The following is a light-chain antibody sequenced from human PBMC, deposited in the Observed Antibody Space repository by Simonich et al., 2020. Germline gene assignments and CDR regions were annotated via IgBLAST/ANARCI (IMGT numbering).Light chain of an antibody. V-gene: IGLV2-14*01. Sequence: QSALTQPASVSGSPGQSITISCTGTSSDVVGYNYVSWYHQHPGKAPKLMIYNVSKRPSGVSNRFSGSKSGNPASLTISGLQAEDEADYYCSSYTSSSVVFGGGTKLTVL. CDR3: SSYTSSSVV. CDR1: SSDVVGYNY. J-gene: IGLJ2*01. CDR2: NVS.